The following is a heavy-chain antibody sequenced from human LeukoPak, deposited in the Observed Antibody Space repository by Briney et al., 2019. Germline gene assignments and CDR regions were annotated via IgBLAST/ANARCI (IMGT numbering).Heavy chain of an antibody. CDR2: IYTSGST. CDR3: ARSGGSGSPNWFDP. V-gene: IGHV4-4*07. Sequence: PSETLSLTCTVSGGSISSYYWSWIRQPAGKGLEWIGRIYTSGSTNYNPSLKSRVTMSVDTSKNQFSLKLSSVTAADTAVYYCARSGGSGSPNWFDPWGQGTLVTVSS. D-gene: IGHD3-10*01. CDR1: GGSISSYY. J-gene: IGHJ5*02.